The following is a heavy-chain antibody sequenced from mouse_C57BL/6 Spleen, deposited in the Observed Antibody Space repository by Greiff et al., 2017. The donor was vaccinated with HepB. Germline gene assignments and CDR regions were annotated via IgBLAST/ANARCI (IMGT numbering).Heavy chain of an antibody. V-gene: IGHV1-15*01. D-gene: IGHD2-4*01. J-gene: IGHJ2*01. CDR3: TRDDYEGGDY. Sequence: VQLQQSGAELVRPGASVTLSCKASGYTFTDYEMHWVKQTPVHGLEWIGAIDPETGGTAYNQKFKGKAILTADKSSSTAYMELRSLTSEDSAVYYCTRDDYEGGDYWGQGTTLTVSS. CDR1: GYTFTDYE. CDR2: IDPETGGT.